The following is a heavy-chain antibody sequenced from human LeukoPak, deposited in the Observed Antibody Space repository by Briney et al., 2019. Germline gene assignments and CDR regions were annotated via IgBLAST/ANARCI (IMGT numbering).Heavy chain of an antibody. Sequence: GGSLKLSCAASGFTFSGSAMHWVRQASGKGLEWVGRIRSKANSYATAYAASVKGRFTISRDDSKNTAYLQMNSLKTEDTAVYYCTSPIVGATGDDYWAQGTLVTVSS. CDR1: GFTFSGSA. J-gene: IGHJ4*02. CDR3: TSPIVGATGDDY. D-gene: IGHD1-26*01. CDR2: IRSKANSYAT. V-gene: IGHV3-73*01.